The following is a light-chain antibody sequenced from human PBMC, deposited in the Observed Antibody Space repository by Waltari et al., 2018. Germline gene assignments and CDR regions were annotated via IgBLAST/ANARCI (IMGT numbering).Light chain of an antibody. J-gene: IGLJ2*01. V-gene: IGLV2-14*01. Sequence: QSALTQPASVSESPGQSITISCTGTSSDVGGYNYVSWYQQHPGKAPKLMIYEVSNRPSGVSNRVSGSKSGNTASLTISGLQAEDEADYYCSSYTSSSFVVFGGGTKLTVL. CDR3: SSYTSSSFVV. CDR2: EVS. CDR1: SSDVGGYNY.